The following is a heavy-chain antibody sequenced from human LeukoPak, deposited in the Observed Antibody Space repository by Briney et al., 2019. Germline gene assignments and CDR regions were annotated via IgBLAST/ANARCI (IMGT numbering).Heavy chain of an antibody. CDR3: ARDLGSSWSSNWFDP. D-gene: IGHD6-13*01. J-gene: IGHJ5*02. Sequence: PSETLSLTCTVSGGSISSYYWSWIRQPPGKGLEWIGYIYYSGSTNCNPSLKSRVTISVDTSKNQFSLKLSSVTAADTAVYYCARDLGSSWSSNWFDPWGQGTLVTVSS. CDR2: IYYSGST. V-gene: IGHV4-59*01. CDR1: GGSISSYY.